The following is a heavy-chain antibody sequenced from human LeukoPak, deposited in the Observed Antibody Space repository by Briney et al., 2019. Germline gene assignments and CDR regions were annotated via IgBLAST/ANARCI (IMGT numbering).Heavy chain of an antibody. Sequence: SETLSLTCAVYGGSFSGYYWSWIRQPPGKGLEWIGEINHSGSTNYNPSLKSRVTISVDTSKNQLSLKLSFVTAADTAVYYCARGRYSSSWYGYYYYMDVWGKGTTVTVSS. CDR1: GGSFSGYY. V-gene: IGHV4-34*01. CDR2: INHSGST. J-gene: IGHJ6*03. CDR3: ARGRYSSSWYGYYYYMDV. D-gene: IGHD6-13*01.